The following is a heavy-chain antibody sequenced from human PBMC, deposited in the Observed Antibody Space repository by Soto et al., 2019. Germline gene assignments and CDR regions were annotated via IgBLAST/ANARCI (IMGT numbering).Heavy chain of an antibody. V-gene: IGHV6-1*01. CDR1: GDSVSSNSSA. J-gene: IGHJ6*03. Sequence: SQTLSLTCVISGDSVSSNSSAWNWIRQSPSRGLEWLGRTYYRSRWYNDYAVSVRSRITVNADTSKNQFSLHLNSVTPEDTAVYYCAKDIGYCSSTSCPPRDYYYYMDVWGKGTTVTVSS. CDR2: TYYRSRWYN. D-gene: IGHD2-2*01. CDR3: AKDIGYCSSTSCPPRDYYYYMDV.